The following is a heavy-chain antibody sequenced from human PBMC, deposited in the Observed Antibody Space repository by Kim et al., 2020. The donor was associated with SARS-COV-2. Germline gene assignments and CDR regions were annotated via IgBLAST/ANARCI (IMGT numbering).Heavy chain of an antibody. J-gene: IGHJ4*02. CDR2: ISYDGSNK. CDR3: ATPITRSLWFGRGDTPN. Sequence: GGSLRLSCAASGFTFSSYAMHWVRQAPGKGLEWVAVISYDGSNKYYADSVKGRFTISRDNSKNTLYLQMNSLRAEDTAVYYCATPITRSLWFGRGDTPNWGQGTLVTVSS. D-gene: IGHD3-10*01. V-gene: IGHV3-30*04. CDR1: GFTFSSYA.